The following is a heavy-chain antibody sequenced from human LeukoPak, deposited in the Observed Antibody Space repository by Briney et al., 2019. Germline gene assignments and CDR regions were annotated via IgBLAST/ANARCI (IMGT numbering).Heavy chain of an antibody. Sequence: ASVTVSCTASGGTFSSYAISWVRQAPGQGLEWMGWINPNSGGTNYAQKFQGRVTMTRDTSISTAYMELSRLRSDDTAVYYCARGRGIAARRELAFDIWGQGTMVTVSS. CDR3: ARGRGIAARRELAFDI. J-gene: IGHJ3*02. D-gene: IGHD6-6*01. CDR2: INPNSGGT. CDR1: GGTFSSYA. V-gene: IGHV1-2*02.